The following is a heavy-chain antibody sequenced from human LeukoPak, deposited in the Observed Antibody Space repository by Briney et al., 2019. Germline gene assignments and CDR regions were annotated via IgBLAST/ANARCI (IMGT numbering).Heavy chain of an antibody. CDR2: ICSSSSYI. D-gene: IGHD5-24*01. CDR3: AGSVEMATSYYYYYMDV. J-gene: IGHJ6*03. V-gene: IGHV3-21*01. Sequence: PGGSLRPSCAASGFTFSSYSMNWVRQAPGKGLEWVSSICSSSSYIYYADSVKGRFTISRDNAKNSLYLQMNSLRAEDAAVYYCAGSVEMATSYYYYYMDVWGKGTTVTVSS. CDR1: GFTFSSYS.